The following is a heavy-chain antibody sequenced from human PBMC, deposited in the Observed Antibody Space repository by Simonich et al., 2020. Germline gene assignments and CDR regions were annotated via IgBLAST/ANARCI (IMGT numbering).Heavy chain of an antibody. CDR1: GYTFTGYY. D-gene: IGHD2-8*01. V-gene: IGHV1-2*02. J-gene: IGHJ3*02. Sequence: QVQLVQSGAEVKKPGASVKVSCKASGYTFTGYYMHWVRQAPGQGLEWMGGINPNRGGTNYAQKLQGRVTMTRDTSISTAYMELSRLRSDDTAVYYCARELMNAFDIWGQGTMVTVSS. CDR2: INPNRGGT. CDR3: ARELMNAFDI.